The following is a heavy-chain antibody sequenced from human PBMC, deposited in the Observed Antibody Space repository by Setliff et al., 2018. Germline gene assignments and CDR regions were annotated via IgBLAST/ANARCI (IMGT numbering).Heavy chain of an antibody. J-gene: IGHJ3*01. D-gene: IGHD5-12*01. V-gene: IGHV1-18*01. CDR1: GYDFRGHG. CDR2: ISPYSGSA. CDR3: ARSSRSGYYHQRDSFDL. Sequence: RASVKVSCKVSGYDFRGHGINWVRQAPGQGPEWMGWISPYSGSASYAEKVQDRVTMTADTSTNTAYLEVRSLRSDDTAIYYCARSSRSGYYHQRDSFDLCGQGTRVTVSS.